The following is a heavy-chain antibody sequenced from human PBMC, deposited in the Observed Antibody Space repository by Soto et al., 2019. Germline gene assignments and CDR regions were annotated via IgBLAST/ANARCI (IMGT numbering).Heavy chain of an antibody. V-gene: IGHV1-18*01. D-gene: IGHD3-3*01. Sequence: GASVKVSCKASGYTFSNDGITWVRQAPGQGLEWMGWVSAYNGNTNYAQRFKGRVTMTTDTSTSTAYMEVRSLRYDDTAVYYCARGPYDFWTDVWGQGTTVTVSS. CDR1: GYTFSNDG. CDR2: VSAYNGNT. J-gene: IGHJ6*02. CDR3: ARGPYDFWTDV.